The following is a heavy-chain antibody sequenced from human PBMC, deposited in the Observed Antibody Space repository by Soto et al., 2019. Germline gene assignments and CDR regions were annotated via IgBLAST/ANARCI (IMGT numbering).Heavy chain of an antibody. J-gene: IGHJ4*02. CDR3: ASSQKGYNWNYFDH. CDR2: VFYTGFT. V-gene: IGHV4-39*01. D-gene: IGHD1-20*01. Sequence: SETLSLTCAVSGGSISGSYYYWGWLRQSPGRGPEGIGSVFYTGFTSYNPSLESRVSVSVDTSKNQFSLKVSAVTAADTAVYYCASSQKGYNWNYFDHWGQGALVTVSS. CDR1: GGSISGSYYY.